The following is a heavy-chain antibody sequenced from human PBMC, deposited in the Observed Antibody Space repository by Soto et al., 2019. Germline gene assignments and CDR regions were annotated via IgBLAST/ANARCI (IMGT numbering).Heavy chain of an antibody. J-gene: IGHJ6*02. D-gene: IGHD3-3*01. CDR2: ITPIFGTA. Sequence: QVQLVQSGAEVKKPGSSVKVSCKASGGTFSSYAISWVRQAPGQGLEWMGGITPIFGTANYAQKFQGRVTITADESTSTAYMELSSLRSEDTAVYYCAREGIFFGVVRHYYYYGMDVWGQGTTVTVSS. CDR1: GGTFSSYA. V-gene: IGHV1-69*01. CDR3: AREGIFFGVVRHYYYYGMDV.